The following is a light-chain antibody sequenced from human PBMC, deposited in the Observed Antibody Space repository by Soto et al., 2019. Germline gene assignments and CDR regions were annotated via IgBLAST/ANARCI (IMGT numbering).Light chain of an antibody. V-gene: IGKV3-15*01. CDR3: HQFGYSPRT. J-gene: IGKJ1*01. CDR1: QSVRSN. Sequence: EIVMTQSPATLSVSPGERATLSCRASQSVRSNLAWYQQKPGQAPRLLIYGASTRATGIPARFSGSGSGTEFTLTISSLQSEDFAVYYCHQFGYSPRTFGQGTKVDIK. CDR2: GAS.